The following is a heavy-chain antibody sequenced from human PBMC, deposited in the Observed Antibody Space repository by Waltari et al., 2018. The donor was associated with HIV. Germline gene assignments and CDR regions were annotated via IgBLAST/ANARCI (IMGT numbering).Heavy chain of an antibody. V-gene: IGHV4-38-2*01. CDR1: GYSISSDYY. CDR3: GSGSRRGHSHGIDY. Sequence: QVQLHESGPGMVKPSETLSPTRAVPGYSISSDYYWGWIRQPPGKGLEWIGSASRSGSTYYSPSLKSRVTISLDTSKNQFSLKLNSVAAADTAVYYCGSGSRRGHSHGIDYWGQGTLVTVSS. J-gene: IGHJ4*02. CDR2: ASRSGST. D-gene: IGHD5-18*01.